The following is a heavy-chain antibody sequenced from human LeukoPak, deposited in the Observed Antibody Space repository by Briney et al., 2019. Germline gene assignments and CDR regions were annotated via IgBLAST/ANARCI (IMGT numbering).Heavy chain of an antibody. CDR3: ALAARRSASFDY. V-gene: IGHV4-59*01. CDR1: GGSISTYF. D-gene: IGHD6-6*01. J-gene: IGHJ4*02. Sequence: SETLSLTCTVSGGSISTYFCTWIRQPPGKGLEWIGYVSNSGSTNYNPSLKSRVTISVDTSKNQFSLKLNSLTPADTAMYYCALAARRSASFDYWGQGTLVTVSS. CDR2: VSNSGST.